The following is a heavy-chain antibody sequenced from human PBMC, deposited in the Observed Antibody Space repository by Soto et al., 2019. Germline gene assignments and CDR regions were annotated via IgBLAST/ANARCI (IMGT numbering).Heavy chain of an antibody. CDR3: ARGGAGAKGIAAARYYYYYMDV. J-gene: IGHJ6*03. CDR2: INHSGST. Sequence: SETLSLTCAVYGGSFSGYYWSWIRQPPGKGLEWIGEINHSGSTNYNPSLKSRVTISVDTSKNQFSLKLSSVTAADTAVYYCARGGAGAKGIAAARYYYYYMDVWGKGTTVTVSS. CDR1: GGSFSGYY. D-gene: IGHD6-13*01. V-gene: IGHV4-34*01.